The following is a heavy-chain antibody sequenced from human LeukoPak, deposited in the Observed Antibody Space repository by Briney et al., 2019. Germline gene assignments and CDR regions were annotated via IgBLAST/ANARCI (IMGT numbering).Heavy chain of an antibody. Sequence: GGSLRLSCAASGFTFSDYYMSWVRQAPGKGLEWVSYISSSGSTIYYADSVKGRFTISRDNAKNSLYLQMNSLRAEDTAVYYCAREAGDYRENYFDYWGQGTLVTVSS. J-gene: IGHJ4*02. D-gene: IGHD4-17*01. CDR3: AREAGDYRENYFDY. CDR2: ISSSGSTI. CDR1: GFTFSDYY. V-gene: IGHV3-11*01.